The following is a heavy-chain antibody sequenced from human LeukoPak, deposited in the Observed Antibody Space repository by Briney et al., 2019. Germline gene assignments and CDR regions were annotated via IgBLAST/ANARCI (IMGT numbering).Heavy chain of an antibody. V-gene: IGHV3-48*04. CDR3: AELGITMIGGV. J-gene: IGHJ6*04. D-gene: IGHD3-10*02. CDR2: ISSSGSTI. CDR1: GFTFSYYG. Sequence: GGSLRLSCAASGFTFSYYGMHWVRQAPGKGLEWVSYISSSGSTIYYADSVKGGFTISRDNAKNSLYLQMNSLRAEDTAVYYCAELGITMIGGVWGKGTTVTISS.